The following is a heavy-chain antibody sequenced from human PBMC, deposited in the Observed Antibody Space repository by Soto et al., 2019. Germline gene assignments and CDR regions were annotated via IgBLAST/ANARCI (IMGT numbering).Heavy chain of an antibody. CDR1: GFTFSSYS. J-gene: IGHJ4*02. D-gene: IGHD2-15*01. CDR3: ATDIVVVVADPKDY. V-gene: IGHV3-21*01. CDR2: ISSSSSYI. Sequence: EVQLVESGGGLVKPGGSLRLSCAASGFTFSSYSINWVRQAPGKGLEWVSSISSSSSYIYYADSVKGRFTISRDNAKNSLYLQMNSLRAEDTAVYYCATDIVVVVADPKDYWGQGTLVTVSS.